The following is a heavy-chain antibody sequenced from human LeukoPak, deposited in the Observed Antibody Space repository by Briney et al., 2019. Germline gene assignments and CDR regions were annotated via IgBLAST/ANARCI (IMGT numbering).Heavy chain of an antibody. CDR2: IKQDGSEK. Sequence: PGGSLRLSCAASGFTFSSYWMSWVRQAPGKGLEWVANIKQDGSEKYYVDSVKGRFPISRDNAKNSLYLQMNSLRAKDTAVYYCARAFRITIFGVVVRRAFDYWGQGTLVTVSS. CDR1: GFTFSSYW. CDR3: ARAFRITIFGVVVRRAFDY. D-gene: IGHD3-3*01. V-gene: IGHV3-7*01. J-gene: IGHJ4*02.